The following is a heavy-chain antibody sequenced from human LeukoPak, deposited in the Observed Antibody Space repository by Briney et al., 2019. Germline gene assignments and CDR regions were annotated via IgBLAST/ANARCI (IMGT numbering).Heavy chain of an antibody. CDR2: IWSDKSNR. CDR3: AKDAQRGFDYSNSLEY. CDR1: GFIFNHHA. D-gene: IGHD4-11*01. Sequence: GGSLRLSCAASGFIFNHHAMHWVRQAPGKGLEWVAAIWSDKSNRFYADSVRGRFTISRDDSRKTVYLQMERMAAEDTAIYYCAKDAQRGFDYSNSLEYWGQGALVTVAS. V-gene: IGHV3-33*06. J-gene: IGHJ4*02.